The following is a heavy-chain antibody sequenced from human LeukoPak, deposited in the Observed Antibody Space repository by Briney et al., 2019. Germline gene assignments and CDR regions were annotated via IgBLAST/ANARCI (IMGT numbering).Heavy chain of an antibody. D-gene: IGHD1-26*01. CDR1: GGSISSYY. Sequence: PSEALSLTCTVSGGSISSYYWSWIRQPPGKGLEWIGYIYYSGSTNYNPSLKSRVTISVDTSKNQFSLKLSSVTAADTAVYYCARYQWEPPLPFLDVWGKGTTVTVSS. CDR3: ARYQWEPPLPFLDV. V-gene: IGHV4-59*01. CDR2: IYYSGST. J-gene: IGHJ6*04.